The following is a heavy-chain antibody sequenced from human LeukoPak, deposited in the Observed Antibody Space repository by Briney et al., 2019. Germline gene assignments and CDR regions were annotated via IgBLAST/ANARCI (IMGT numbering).Heavy chain of an antibody. CDR3: AKAPIYHCTGYYREYDY. CDR2: ISHSGGST. V-gene: IGHV3-23*01. CDR1: GSTFSSYA. J-gene: IGHJ4*02. D-gene: IGHD3-22*01. Sequence: GGSLRLSCAASGSTFSSYALSWVRQAPGMGLQWVSAISHSGGSTYYADSVKGRFTISRDNSKNTLYLQMNSLRAEDTAVYYCAKAPIYHCTGYYREYDYWGQGTLVTVSS.